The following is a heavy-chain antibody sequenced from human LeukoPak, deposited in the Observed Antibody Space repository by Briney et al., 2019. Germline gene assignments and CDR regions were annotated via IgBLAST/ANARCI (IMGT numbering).Heavy chain of an antibody. CDR2: ISNDNTYT. D-gene: IGHD4-17*01. V-gene: IGHV3-11*06. CDR3: VRGGPYGDYDAY. CDR1: GFTSSDYY. J-gene: IGHJ4*02. Sequence: GGSLRLSCAVSGFTSSDYYMSWVRQAPGKEMECVSYISNDNTYTNYADSVRGRFTISRDNAKNSLYLQMNSLRAEDTAVYYCVRGGPYGDYDAYWGQGTLVTVSS.